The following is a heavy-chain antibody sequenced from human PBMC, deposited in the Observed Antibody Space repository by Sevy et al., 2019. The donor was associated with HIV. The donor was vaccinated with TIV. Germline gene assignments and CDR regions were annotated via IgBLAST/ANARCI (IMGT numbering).Heavy chain of an antibody. CDR3: ARGGVVGATGSDY. Sequence: ASVKVSCKASGYTFTAYTVHWVRQAPGQGLEWMGWINPGNGNTKYSQKSQGRVAITGDTSASTAYMELSSLRSEDTAVFYCARGGVVGATGSDYWGQGTLVTVSS. V-gene: IGHV1-3*01. J-gene: IGHJ4*02. CDR1: GYTFTAYT. CDR2: INPGNGNT. D-gene: IGHD1-26*01.